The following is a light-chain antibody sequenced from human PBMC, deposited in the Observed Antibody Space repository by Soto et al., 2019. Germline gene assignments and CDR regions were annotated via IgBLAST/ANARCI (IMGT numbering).Light chain of an antibody. CDR2: DAS. CDR3: QQYKSYLWT. Sequence: DIQMTQSPSILSASVGDRVTITCRSSQTITNWLAWYQQKPGKAPRLLIYDASSLESWVPSRFSGSGSGTEFTLTISSLQSEDFATYYCQQYKSYLWTFGQGTKVDIK. CDR1: QTITNW. J-gene: IGKJ1*01. V-gene: IGKV1-5*01.